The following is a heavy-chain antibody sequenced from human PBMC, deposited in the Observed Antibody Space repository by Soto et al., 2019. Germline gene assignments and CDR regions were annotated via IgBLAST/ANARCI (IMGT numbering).Heavy chain of an antibody. CDR3: ARDSYGYSYGPSIFDY. V-gene: IGHV3-30-3*01. Sequence: QVQVVESGGGVVQPGRSLRLSCAASGFTFSSYAMHWVRQAPGKGLEWVAVISYDGSNKYYADSVKGRFTISRDNSKNTLYLQMNSLRAEDTAVYYCARDSYGYSYGPSIFDYWGQGTLVTVSS. J-gene: IGHJ4*02. CDR1: GFTFSSYA. D-gene: IGHD5-18*01. CDR2: ISYDGSNK.